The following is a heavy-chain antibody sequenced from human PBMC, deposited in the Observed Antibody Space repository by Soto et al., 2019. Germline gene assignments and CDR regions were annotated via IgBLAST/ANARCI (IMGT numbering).Heavy chain of an antibody. Sequence: SETLSLTFTVSGGSISSYYWSWIRQPPGKGLEWIGYIYYSGSTNYNPSLKSRVTISVDTAKNQFSLKLRSVTAADTAVYYCAREARSSSFSFDPWGQGNLVTVSS. D-gene: IGHD6-6*01. J-gene: IGHJ5*02. CDR2: IYYSGST. V-gene: IGHV4-59*12. CDR3: AREARSSSFSFDP. CDR1: GGSISSYY.